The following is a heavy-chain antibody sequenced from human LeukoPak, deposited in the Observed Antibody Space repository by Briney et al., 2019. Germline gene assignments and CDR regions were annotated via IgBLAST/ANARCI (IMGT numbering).Heavy chain of an antibody. J-gene: IGHJ6*03. Sequence: ASVKVSCKASGGTFSSYAISWVRQAPGQGLEWMGGIIPIFGTANYAQKFQGRVTITADKSTSTAYMELSSLRSEDTAVYYCARDVGGGSGSYYYYYYYMDVWGKGTTVTVSS. CDR2: IIPIFGTA. V-gene: IGHV1-69*06. CDR1: GGTFSSYA. D-gene: IGHD3-10*01. CDR3: ARDVGGGSGSYYYYYYYMDV.